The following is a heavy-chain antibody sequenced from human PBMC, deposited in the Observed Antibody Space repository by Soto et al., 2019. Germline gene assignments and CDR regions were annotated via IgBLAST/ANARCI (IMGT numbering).Heavy chain of an antibody. J-gene: IGHJ6*02. CDR3: AGSSSRVDYYYYYGMDV. Sequence: SVKVSCKASGFTFTSSAVQWVRQARGQRLEWIGWIVVGSGNTNYAQKFQERVTITRDMSTNTAYMELSSLRSEDTAVYYCAGSSSRVDYYYYYGMDVWGQGTTVTVSS. CDR2: IVVGSGNT. CDR1: GFTFTSSA. V-gene: IGHV1-58*01. D-gene: IGHD6-6*01.